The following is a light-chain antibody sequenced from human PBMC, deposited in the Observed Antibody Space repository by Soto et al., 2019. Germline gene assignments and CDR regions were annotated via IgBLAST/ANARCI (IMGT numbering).Light chain of an antibody. CDR3: QQRRNWLT. Sequence: DIQMTQSPSTLSASVGDRVTITCRASQSISSYLNWYQQRPGKAPKLLIYTASSLQGGVPSKFTGSGSGTDFTLTISSLEPEDFAVYYCQQRRNWLTFGGGTKVDI. J-gene: IGKJ4*01. V-gene: IGKV1-39*01. CDR2: TAS. CDR1: QSISSY.